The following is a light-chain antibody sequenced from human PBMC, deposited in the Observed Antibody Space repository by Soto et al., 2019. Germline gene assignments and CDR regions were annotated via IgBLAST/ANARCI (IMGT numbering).Light chain of an antibody. CDR2: DAS. CDR1: QSVSSY. V-gene: IGKV3-11*01. J-gene: IGKJ4*01. Sequence: EIVLTQSPATLSLSPGERATLSCRASQSVSSYLAWYQQKPGQAPRLLIYDASNRATGIPARFSVSGSGTDFPLTISSLEPEDFAVYYCQQRSNWPPTFGGGTKVEIK. CDR3: QQRSNWPPT.